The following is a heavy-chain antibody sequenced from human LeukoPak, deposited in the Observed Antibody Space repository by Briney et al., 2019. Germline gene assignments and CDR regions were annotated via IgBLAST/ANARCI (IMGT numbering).Heavy chain of an antibody. Sequence: GGSLRLSCAASGFSISRYWMSWVRQAPGKGLEWVANINQDGSERYYVDSVKGRFTVSRDNAKNSLYLQMHSLRAEDTAVYYCARDLGYSSGPNYWGQGTRVTVSS. CDR2: INQDGSER. D-gene: IGHD6-19*01. V-gene: IGHV3-7*01. CDR3: ARDLGYSSGPNY. J-gene: IGHJ4*02. CDR1: GFSISRYW.